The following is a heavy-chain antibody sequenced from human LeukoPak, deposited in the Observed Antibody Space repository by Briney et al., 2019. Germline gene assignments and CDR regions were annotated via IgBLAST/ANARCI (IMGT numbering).Heavy chain of an antibody. D-gene: IGHD2-15*01. Sequence: QPGGSLRLSCVASXFTFYNYSMGWVRQAPGKGLEWVSSISGTGGSPYSADSVKGRFTISRDNSNNTLYLQLNSLRAEDTAVYFCAKGVVVAGRGYYFDFWGQGTPVTVSS. V-gene: IGHV3-23*01. CDR1: XFTFYNYS. J-gene: IGHJ4*02. CDR3: AKGVVVAGRGYYFDF. CDR2: ISGTGGSP.